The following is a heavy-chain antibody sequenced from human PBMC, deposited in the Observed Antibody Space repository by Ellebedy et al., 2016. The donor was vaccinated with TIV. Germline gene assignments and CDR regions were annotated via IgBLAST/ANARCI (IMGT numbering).Heavy chain of an antibody. Sequence: SETLSLXXTVSGGSISSYYWSWIRQPPGKGLEWIGYIYYSGSTNYNPSLKSRVTISVDTSKNQFSLKLSSVTAADTAVYYCARVNGITGTTFDPWGQGTLVTVSS. CDR1: GGSISSYY. CDR3: ARVNGITGTTFDP. V-gene: IGHV4-59*01. CDR2: IYYSGST. J-gene: IGHJ5*02. D-gene: IGHD1-7*01.